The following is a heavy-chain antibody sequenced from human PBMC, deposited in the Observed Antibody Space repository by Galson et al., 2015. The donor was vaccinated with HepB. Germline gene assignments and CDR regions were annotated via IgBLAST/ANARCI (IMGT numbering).Heavy chain of an antibody. CDR1: GFTFSSYS. J-gene: IGHJ6*02. CDR2: ISSSSSYI. Sequence: SLRLSCAASGFTFSSYSMNWVRQAPGKGLEWVSSISSSSSYIYYADSVKGRFTISRDDAKNSLYLQMNGLRAEDTAVYYCARHARDYYGSGTLGMDVWGQGTTVTVSS. CDR3: ARHARDYYGSGTLGMDV. D-gene: IGHD3-10*01. V-gene: IGHV3-21*01.